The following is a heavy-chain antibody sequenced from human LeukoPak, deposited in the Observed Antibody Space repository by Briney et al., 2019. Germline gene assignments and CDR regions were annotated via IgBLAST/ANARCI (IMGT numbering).Heavy chain of an antibody. CDR1: GFTFSSYS. D-gene: IGHD3-10*01. CDR2: ISSSSSCI. CDR3: ARSMKLLWFGESDSPLDY. J-gene: IGHJ4*02. V-gene: IGHV3-21*04. Sequence: GGSLRLSCAASGFTFSSYSMNWVRQAPGKGLEWVSSISSSSSCIYYADSVKGRFTISRDNAKNSLYLQMNSLRAEDTAVYYCARSMKLLWFGESDSPLDYWGQGTLVTVSS.